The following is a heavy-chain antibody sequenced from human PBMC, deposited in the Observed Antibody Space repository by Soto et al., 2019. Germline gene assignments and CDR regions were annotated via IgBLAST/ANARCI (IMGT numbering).Heavy chain of an antibody. V-gene: IGHV4-30-4*01. J-gene: IGHJ4*02. D-gene: IGHD3-22*01. Sequence: QVQLQESGPGLVKPSQTLSLTCTVSGGSISSGDYYWSWIRQPPGKGLEWIGYIYYSGSTYYNPSLKSRVTISVDTSKNQFSLKLSSVTAADTAVYYCATLGGYRGSGYYRVDYWGQGTLVTVSS. CDR2: IYYSGST. CDR3: ATLGGYRGSGYYRVDY. CDR1: GGSISSGDYY.